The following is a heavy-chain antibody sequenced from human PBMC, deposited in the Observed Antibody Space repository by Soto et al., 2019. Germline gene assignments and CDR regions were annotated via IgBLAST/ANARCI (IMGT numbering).Heavy chain of an antibody. Sequence: EVHLLESGGGLVQPGGSLRLSCAASGYTFSSYAMSWVRQAPGKGLEWVSAISGSGGSTYYADSVKGRFTISRDNSKNTLYLQMNSLRAEDTAVYHCAKVQGGGYSYGNNFDYWGQGTLVTVSS. J-gene: IGHJ4*02. V-gene: IGHV3-23*01. D-gene: IGHD5-18*01. CDR1: GYTFSSYA. CDR3: AKVQGGGYSYGNNFDY. CDR2: ISGSGGST.